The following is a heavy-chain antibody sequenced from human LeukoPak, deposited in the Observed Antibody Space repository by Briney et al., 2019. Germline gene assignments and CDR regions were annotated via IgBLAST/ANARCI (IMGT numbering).Heavy chain of an antibody. V-gene: IGHV1-46*01. CDR3: ARGSRYDIAY. Sequence: ASVKVSCKASGYTFINYYMHWVRQAPGQGLEWMGIINPSGGSTSYAPKFQGRVTMTRDTSTSTVYMELSSLKFEDTAVYYCARGSRYDIAYWGQGTLVTVPS. D-gene: IGHD3-22*01. CDR2: INPSGGST. J-gene: IGHJ4*02. CDR1: GYTFINYY.